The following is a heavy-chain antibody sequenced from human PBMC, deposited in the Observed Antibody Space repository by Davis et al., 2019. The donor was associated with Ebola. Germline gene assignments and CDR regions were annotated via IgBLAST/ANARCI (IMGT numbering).Heavy chain of an antibody. J-gene: IGHJ6*02. Sequence: ASVKVSCKASGYTFTGYYMHWVRQAPGQGLEWMGWINPNSGGTNYAQKFQGWVTMTRDTSISTAYMELSRLRPDDTAVYYCARDSLSDYDFWSGYYKVSGMDVWGQGTTVTVSS. V-gene: IGHV1-2*04. CDR1: GYTFTGYY. CDR3: ARDSLSDYDFWSGYYKVSGMDV. CDR2: INPNSGGT. D-gene: IGHD3-3*01.